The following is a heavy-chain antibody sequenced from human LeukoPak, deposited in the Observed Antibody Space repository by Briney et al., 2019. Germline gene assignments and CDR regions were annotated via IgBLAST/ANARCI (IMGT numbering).Heavy chain of an antibody. V-gene: IGHV3-30*18. CDR3: AKGHDYGDYDY. J-gene: IGHJ4*02. D-gene: IGHD4-17*01. Sequence: GGSLRLSCAASGFTFSSYGMHWVRQAPGKGLEWVAVISYDGSNKYYADSVKGQFTISRDNSKNTLYLRMNSLRAEDTAVYYCAKGHDYGDYDYWGQGTLVTVSS. CDR2: ISYDGSNK. CDR1: GFTFSSYG.